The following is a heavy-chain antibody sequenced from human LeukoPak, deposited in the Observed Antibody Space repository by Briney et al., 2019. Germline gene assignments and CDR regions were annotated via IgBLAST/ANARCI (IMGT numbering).Heavy chain of an antibody. D-gene: IGHD5-12*01. CDR1: GFTFSSYA. CDR3: TRGYVGIDY. Sequence: PGGSLRLSCAASGFTFSSYAMHWVRQAPGKGLEWVAVISYDGSNKYYADSVKGRFTISRDNSKNTLYLQMNSLRAEDTAVYYCTRGYVGIDYWGLGTLVTVSS. V-gene: IGHV3-30-3*01. J-gene: IGHJ4*02. CDR2: ISYDGSNK.